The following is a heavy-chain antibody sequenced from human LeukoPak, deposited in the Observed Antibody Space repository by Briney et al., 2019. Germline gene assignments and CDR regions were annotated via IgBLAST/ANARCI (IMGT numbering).Heavy chain of an antibody. D-gene: IGHD6-13*01. J-gene: IGHJ4*02. CDR1: GYTFTSYG. CDR2: ISAYNGNT. Sequence: GASVKVSCKASGYTFTSYGISWVRQAPGQGLEWMGWISAYNGNTNYAQKLQGRVTMTTDTSTSTAYMELRSLRSDDTAVYYCARDLDPFSSSWDPFFGYWGQGTLVTVSS. V-gene: IGHV1-18*01. CDR3: ARDLDPFSSSWDPFFGY.